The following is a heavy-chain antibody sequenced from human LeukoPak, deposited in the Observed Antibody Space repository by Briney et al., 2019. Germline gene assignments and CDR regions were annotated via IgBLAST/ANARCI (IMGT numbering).Heavy chain of an antibody. D-gene: IGHD3-10*01. Sequence: KPSETLSLTRGVSGDSITSTTYYWAWIRQSPGKGLEWIGNIYYTGSADYNPSLKSRVTMSVDTSKNDFSLRLSSVTAADTAVYYCARKVIWFGNDAFDIWGQGTKVSVS. CDR1: GDSITSTTYY. CDR2: IYYTGSA. CDR3: ARKVIWFGNDAFDI. V-gene: IGHV4-39*02. J-gene: IGHJ3*02.